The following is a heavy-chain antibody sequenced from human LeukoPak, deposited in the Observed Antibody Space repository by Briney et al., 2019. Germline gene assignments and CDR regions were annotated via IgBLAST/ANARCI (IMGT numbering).Heavy chain of an antibody. V-gene: IGHV1-69*05. CDR1: GGTFSSYA. J-gene: IGHJ5*02. D-gene: IGHD3-22*01. Sequence: SVKVSCKASGGTFSSYAISWVRQAPGQGLEWMGRTIPIFGTPNYAHKFPGRVPITTDESTSTAYMELSSLSSEDTAVYHCARDPVGGYPSVVDWFDPWGQGTLVTVSS. CDR3: ARDPVGGYPSVVDWFDP. CDR2: TIPIFGTP.